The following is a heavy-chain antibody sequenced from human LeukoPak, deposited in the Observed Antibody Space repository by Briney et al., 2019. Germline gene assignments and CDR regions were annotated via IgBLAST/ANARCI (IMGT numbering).Heavy chain of an antibody. J-gene: IGHJ4*02. CDR1: GYTFTDYW. CDR2: IDPKTGDT. Sequence: GASVKVSCKASGYTFTDYWIQWVRQAPGQGLEWMGWIDPKTGDTHYAQMFQGRVTVTRDTSISTAYMELSRLRSDDTAVFYCARGNIGYSSGWYYFDYWGQGTLVTVSS. V-gene: IGHV1-2*02. D-gene: IGHD6-19*01. CDR3: ARGNIGYSSGWYYFDY.